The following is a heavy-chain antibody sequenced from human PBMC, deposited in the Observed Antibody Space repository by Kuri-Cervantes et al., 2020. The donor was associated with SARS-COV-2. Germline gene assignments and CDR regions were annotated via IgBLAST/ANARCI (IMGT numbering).Heavy chain of an antibody. CDR2: INHSGST. CDR3: ARRDSSSWAIDY. CDR1: GGSISSSSYY. Sequence: SETLSLTCTVSGGSISSSSYYWGWIRQPPGKGLEWIGEINHSGSTNYNPFLKSRVTISVDTSKNQFSLKLSSVTAADTAVYYCARRDSSSWAIDYWGQGTLVTVSS. J-gene: IGHJ4*02. V-gene: IGHV4-39*07. D-gene: IGHD6-13*01.